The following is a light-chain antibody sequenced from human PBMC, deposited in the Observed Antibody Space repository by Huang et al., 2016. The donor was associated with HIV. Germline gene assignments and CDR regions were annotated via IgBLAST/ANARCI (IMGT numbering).Light chain of an antibody. V-gene: IGKV3-15*01. Sequence: EMVMTQSPATLSVSPGERATLSCRASQGVGSNLAWYQQKPGQAPRLRIYGASTRATNISARFSGSGSGTEFTLTISGLQSEDFAVYYCQQHNSWLRTFGQGTKVEIK. CDR1: QGVGSN. CDR2: GAS. J-gene: IGKJ1*01. CDR3: QQHNSWLRT.